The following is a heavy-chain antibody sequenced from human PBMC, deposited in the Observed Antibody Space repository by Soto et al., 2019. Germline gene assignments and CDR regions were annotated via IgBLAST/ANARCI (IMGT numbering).Heavy chain of an antibody. CDR1: GYTFTSYG. D-gene: IGHD3-3*01. CDR2: ISAYNGNT. CDR3: ARDKGLTIFGVPFHEGNYGMDV. Sequence: QVQLVQSGAEVKKPGASVKVSCKASGYTFTSYGISWVRQAPGQGLEWMGWISAYNGNTNYAQKLQGRVTMTTDTSTSTAYMELRRLRSDDTAVYYCARDKGLTIFGVPFHEGNYGMDVWGQGTTVTVSS. J-gene: IGHJ6*02. V-gene: IGHV1-18*01.